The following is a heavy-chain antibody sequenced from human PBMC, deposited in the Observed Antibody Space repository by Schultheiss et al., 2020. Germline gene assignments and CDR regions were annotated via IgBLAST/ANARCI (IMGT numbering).Heavy chain of an antibody. Sequence: SQTLSLTCTVSGGSISSSSYYWGWIRQPPGKGLEWIGSIYYSGSTNYNPSLKSRVTISVDTSKNQFSLKLSSVTAADTAVYYCARGKSGITYLWGQGTLVTVSS. CDR3: ARGKSGITYL. CDR2: IYYSGST. J-gene: IGHJ5*02. V-gene: IGHV4-39*07. D-gene: IGHD3-10*01. CDR1: GGSISSSSYY.